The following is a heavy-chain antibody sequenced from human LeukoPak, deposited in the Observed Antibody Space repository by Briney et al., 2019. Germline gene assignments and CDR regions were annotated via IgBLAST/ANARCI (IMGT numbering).Heavy chain of an antibody. Sequence: GGSLRLSCAASGFTFSSYWMSWVRQAPGKGLEWVANIKQDGSEKYYVDSVKGRFTISRDNAKNSLYLQMNSLRAEDTAVYYCARATDITMVRGVSYYFDYWGQGTLVTVSS. CDR1: GFTFSSYW. J-gene: IGHJ4*02. CDR2: IKQDGSEK. CDR3: ARATDITMVRGVSYYFDY. D-gene: IGHD3-10*01. V-gene: IGHV3-7*01.